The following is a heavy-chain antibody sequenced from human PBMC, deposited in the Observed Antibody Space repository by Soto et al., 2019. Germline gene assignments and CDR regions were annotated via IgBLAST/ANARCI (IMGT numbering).Heavy chain of an antibody. J-gene: IGHJ6*02. CDR1: GGTFSSYA. V-gene: IGHV1-69*13. D-gene: IGHD3-10*01. CDR2: IIPIFGTA. CDR3: ARPLGEDSLYYYYGMDV. Sequence: GASVKVSCKASGGTFSSYAISWVRQAPGQVLEWMGGIIPIFGTANYAQKFQGRVTITADESTSTAYMELSSLRSEDTAVYYCARPLGEDSLYYYYGMDVWGQGTTVTVSS.